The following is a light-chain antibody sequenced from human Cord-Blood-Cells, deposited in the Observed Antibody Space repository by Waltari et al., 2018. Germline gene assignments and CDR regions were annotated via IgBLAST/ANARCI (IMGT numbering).Light chain of an antibody. J-gene: IGLJ1*01. V-gene: IGLV1-47*01. CDR3: AAWDDSLSGLYV. CDR1: SPNIGSNY. Sequence: QSVLTQPPSASGTPGQRVTISCSGSSPNIGSNYLSWYQQLPGTAPKLLIYRNNQRPSGVPDRFSGSKSGTSASLAISGLRSEDEADYYCAAWDDSLSGLYVFGTGTKVTVL. CDR2: RNN.